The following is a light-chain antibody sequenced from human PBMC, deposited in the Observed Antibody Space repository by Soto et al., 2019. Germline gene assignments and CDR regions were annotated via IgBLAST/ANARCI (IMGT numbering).Light chain of an antibody. J-gene: IGLJ2*01. CDR1: NIGRKS. V-gene: IGLV3-21*04. CDR2: YDG. CDR3: QVWDSGVDHII. Sequence: SYELTQPPSVSVAPGKTASITCEGNNIGRKSVHWYQQRPGQAPMVVIYYDGDRPSGIPERFSGSNSGTAATLTISGVEAGDEADYYCQVWDSGVDHIIFGGGIKVTVL.